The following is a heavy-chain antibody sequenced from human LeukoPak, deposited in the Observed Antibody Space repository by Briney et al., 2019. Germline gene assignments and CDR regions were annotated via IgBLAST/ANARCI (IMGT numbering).Heavy chain of an antibody. D-gene: IGHD3-9*01. Sequence: SETLSLTCTVSGGSISSYYWSWIRQPPGKGLEWIGYIYYSGSTNYNPSLKSRVTISVDTSKNQFSLKLSSVTAADTAVYYCARDLADYDILTGYYLDNWFDPWGQGTLVTVSS. V-gene: IGHV4-59*12. J-gene: IGHJ5*02. CDR3: ARDLADYDILTGYYLDNWFDP. CDR2: IYYSGST. CDR1: GGSISSYY.